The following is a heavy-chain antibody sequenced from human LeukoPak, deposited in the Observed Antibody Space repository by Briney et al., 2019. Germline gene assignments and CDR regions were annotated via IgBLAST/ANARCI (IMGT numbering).Heavy chain of an antibody. Sequence: PGGSLRLSCAASGFTFSSYAMSWVRQAPGKGLEWVSAISGSGGSTYYADSVKGRFTISRDNSKNTLYLQMNSLRAEDTAVYYFAYYYDSRVFYSHGGQGTLVTFS. CDR2: ISGSGGST. CDR3: AYYYDSRVFYSH. D-gene: IGHD3-22*01. J-gene: IGHJ4*02. V-gene: IGHV3-23*01. CDR1: GFTFSSYA.